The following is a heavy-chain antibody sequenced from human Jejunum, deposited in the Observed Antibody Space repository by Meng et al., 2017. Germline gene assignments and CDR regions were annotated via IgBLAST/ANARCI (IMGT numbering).Heavy chain of an antibody. CDR3: ARDWGCRDGYCFSGLLEF. Sequence: QVQLQESGPGLVRPSGTLPLTCSVSGGSISSNNRWTWVRQPPGRGLEWIGEIYHGGDTNYNPSLTSPVTISVDKSKNQFTLRLNSVTAADTAIYYCARDWGCRDGYCFSGLLEFWGQGILVTVSS. D-gene: IGHD2-15*01. CDR2: IYHGGDT. J-gene: IGHJ4*02. CDR1: GGSISSNNR. V-gene: IGHV4-4*02.